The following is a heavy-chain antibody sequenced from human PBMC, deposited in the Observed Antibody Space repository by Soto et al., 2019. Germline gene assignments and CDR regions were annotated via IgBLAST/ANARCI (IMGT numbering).Heavy chain of an antibody. CDR2: IWYDGSNK. CDR1: GFTFSSYG. J-gene: IGHJ6*02. Sequence: TGGSLRLSCAASGFTFSSYGMHWVRQAPGKGLEWVAVIWYDGSNKYYADSVKGRFTISRDNSKNTLYLQMNSLRAEDTAVYYCARDGGSSGWHYYYYGMDVWGQGTTVTVSS. CDR3: ARDGGSSGWHYYYYGMDV. V-gene: IGHV3-33*01. D-gene: IGHD6-19*01.